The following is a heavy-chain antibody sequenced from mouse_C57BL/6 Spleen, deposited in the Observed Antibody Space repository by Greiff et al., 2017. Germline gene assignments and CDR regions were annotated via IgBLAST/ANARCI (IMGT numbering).Heavy chain of an antibody. CDR3: ARDSFHYYGSSSFDY. CDR1: GFTFSSYA. D-gene: IGHD1-1*01. V-gene: IGHV5-4*01. J-gene: IGHJ2*01. Sequence: EVKLVESGGGLVKPGGSLKLSCAASGFTFSSYAMSWVRQTPEKRLEWVATISDGGSYNYSPDNVQGRFTISRDNAKNNLSLQMSHLQSEDTAMYYCARDSFHYYGSSSFDYWGQGTTLTVSS. CDR2: ISDGGSYN.